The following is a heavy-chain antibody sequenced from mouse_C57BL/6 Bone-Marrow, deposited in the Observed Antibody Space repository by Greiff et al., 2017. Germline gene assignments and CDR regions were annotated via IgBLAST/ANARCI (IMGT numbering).Heavy chain of an antibody. CDR3: ARHERYYDYEGYFDY. J-gene: IGHJ2*01. CDR2: FYPGSGSI. CDR1: GYIFTEYT. V-gene: IGHV1-62-2*01. D-gene: IGHD2-4*01. Sequence: ESGAELVKPGASVKLSCKASGYIFTEYTIHWVKQRSGQGLEWIGWFYPGSGSIKYNERFKDKATLTEDKSSNTVYMELSRLTSEDSAVYFCARHERYYDYEGYFDYWGQGTTLTVSS.